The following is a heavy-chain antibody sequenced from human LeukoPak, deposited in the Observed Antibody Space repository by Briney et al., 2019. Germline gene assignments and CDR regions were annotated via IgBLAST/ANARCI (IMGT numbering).Heavy chain of an antibody. CDR1: GYTFTSYD. V-gene: IGHV1-8*01. CDR2: MNPNSGNT. J-gene: IGHJ5*02. Sequence: ASVKVSCKASGYTFTSYDINWVRQATGQGLEWMGWMNPNSGNTGHAQNFQGRVTMTRNTSISTAYMELSSLKSEDTAVYYCARCPIAVAGIRSQNWFDPWGQGTLVTVSS. CDR3: ARCPIAVAGIRSQNWFDP. D-gene: IGHD6-19*01.